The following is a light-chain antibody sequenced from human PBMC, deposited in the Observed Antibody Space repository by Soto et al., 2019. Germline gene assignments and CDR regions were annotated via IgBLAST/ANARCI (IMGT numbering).Light chain of an antibody. J-gene: IGLJ1*01. CDR1: KLGDKY. CDR3: QAWDSSTGV. CDR2: QDS. Sequence: SSELTQPPSVFVSPGQTASITCSGDKLGDKYACWYQQKPGQSPVLVIYQDSKRPSGIPERFSGSNSGNTATLTISGTQAMDEADYYCQAWDSSTGVFGTGTKLTVL. V-gene: IGLV3-1*01.